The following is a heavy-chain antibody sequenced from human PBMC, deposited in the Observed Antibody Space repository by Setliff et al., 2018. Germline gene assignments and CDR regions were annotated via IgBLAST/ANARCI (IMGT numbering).Heavy chain of an antibody. CDR1: GFTFSSHW. V-gene: IGHV3-74*01. Sequence: PGGSLRLSCAAAGFTFSSHWMHWVHQAPGKRLMWVSRINNDGSSTTYEDSVKGRFTISRDNAKNTLYLQMNSLRAEDTAVYYCARAHISTLSVHDYWGQGTLVTVSS. J-gene: IGHJ4*02. D-gene: IGHD2-2*01. CDR3: ARAHISTLSVHDY. CDR2: INNDGSST.